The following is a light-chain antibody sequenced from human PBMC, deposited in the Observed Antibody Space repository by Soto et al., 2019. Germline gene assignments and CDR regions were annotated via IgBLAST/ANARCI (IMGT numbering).Light chain of an antibody. J-gene: IGKJ3*01. V-gene: IGKV3-20*01. CDR2: AAS. CDR3: QQYGRSQFT. CDR1: QNIGSSF. Sequence: EIVLTQSPGTLSLSPGERATLSCRASQNIGSSFLAWYQQKPGQAPRLLIYAASTRATGSPDRFSGGGSGTDFTLTISRLEPEDFAVYYCQQYGRSQFTCGPGTKVDIK.